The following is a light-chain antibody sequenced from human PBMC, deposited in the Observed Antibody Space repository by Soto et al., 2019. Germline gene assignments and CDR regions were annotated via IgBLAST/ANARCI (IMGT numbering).Light chain of an antibody. CDR2: DVS. J-gene: IGKJ5*01. CDR3: QQDEYLPIT. V-gene: IGKV1-33*01. CDR1: QDISNY. Sequence: DIQMTQSPSSLSASVGDRVTITCQASQDISNYLNWYQQKPGKAPKLLIYDVSNLVTGAPSRFSGSGSGTDFTFTISSLQPEDIATYDCQQDEYLPITFGQGTRLEIE.